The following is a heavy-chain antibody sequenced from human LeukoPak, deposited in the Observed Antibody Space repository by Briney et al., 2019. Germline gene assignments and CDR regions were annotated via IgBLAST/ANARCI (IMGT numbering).Heavy chain of an antibody. CDR2: IKQDGREK. V-gene: IGHV3-7*01. Sequence: GGSLRLSCGVSGFTFRDLWVKWVRQAPGKGLEEVASIKQDGREKSYVDSVKGRFTISRDNAKISLYLQMSSLRAEDTAVYYCGRDGTAPGLYFDWWGQGTLVTVS. CDR3: GRDGTAPGLYFDW. CDR1: GFTFRDLW. J-gene: IGHJ4*01. D-gene: IGHD6-13*01.